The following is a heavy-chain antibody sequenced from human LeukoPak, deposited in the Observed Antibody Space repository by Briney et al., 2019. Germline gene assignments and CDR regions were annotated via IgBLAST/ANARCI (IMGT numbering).Heavy chain of an antibody. Sequence: SETLSLTCTVSGGSISSHYWSWIRQPPGKGLEWIGYIYYSGSTNYNPSLKSRVTISVDTSKNQFSLKLSSVTAVDTAVYYCASFSSGWYRYFDYWGQGTLVTVSS. CDR1: GGSISSHY. V-gene: IGHV4-59*11. D-gene: IGHD6-19*01. CDR3: ASFSSGWYRYFDY. CDR2: IYYSGST. J-gene: IGHJ4*02.